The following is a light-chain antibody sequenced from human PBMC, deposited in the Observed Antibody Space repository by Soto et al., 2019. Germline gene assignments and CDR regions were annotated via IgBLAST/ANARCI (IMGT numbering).Light chain of an antibody. CDR3: QNYDSAPWT. Sequence: DIQMTQSPSTLSASVGDRVTITCRASQSISSYLNWYQQKPGKAPKLLIYAASTLQSGVPSRFTASGSGTDFTLTITGLRPEDFATYYCQNYDSAPWTFGQGTKVDIK. CDR1: QSISSY. CDR2: AAS. V-gene: IGKV1-27*01. J-gene: IGKJ1*01.